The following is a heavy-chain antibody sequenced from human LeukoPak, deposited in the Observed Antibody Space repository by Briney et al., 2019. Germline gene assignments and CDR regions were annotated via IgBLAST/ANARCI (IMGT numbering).Heavy chain of an antibody. CDR2: IKQDGSEK. V-gene: IGHV3-7*05. CDR3: ARDRGYDSVTHLDY. Sequence: GGSLRLSCAPSGFTFSSYWMSWVRQAPGKGLEWVANIKQDGSEKYYVDSVKGRFTISRDNAKNSLYLQMNSLRAEDTAVYYCARDRGYDSVTHLDYWGQGTLVTVSS. D-gene: IGHD5-12*01. J-gene: IGHJ4*02. CDR1: GFTFSSYW.